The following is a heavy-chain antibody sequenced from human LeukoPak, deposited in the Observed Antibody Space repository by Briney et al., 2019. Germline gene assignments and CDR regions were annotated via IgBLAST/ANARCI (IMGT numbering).Heavy chain of an antibody. CDR2: IRPSGDNT. D-gene: IGHD6-19*01. CDR1: GFTFSSYD. CDR3: ARVAGWHWFDP. Sequence: GGSLRPSCAVSGFTFSSYDMTWVRQAPGRGLEWVSSIRPSGDNTYYGDSVKGRFTISRDNSKNTVYLQMNNMRVDDTAVYYCARVAGWHWFDPWGQGTLVTVSS. V-gene: IGHV3-23*01. J-gene: IGHJ5*02.